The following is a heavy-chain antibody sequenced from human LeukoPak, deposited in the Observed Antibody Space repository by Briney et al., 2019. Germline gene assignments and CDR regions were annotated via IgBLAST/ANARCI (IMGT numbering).Heavy chain of an antibody. D-gene: IGHD3-3*01. Sequence: ASVKVSCKASGYTFTSYDINWVRQATGQGLEWMGWMNPNSGNTGYAQKFQGRVTITRNTSISTAYMELSRLRSDDTAVYYCARDCQNYDLSKAGDAFDIWGQGTMVTVSS. V-gene: IGHV1-8*03. CDR2: MNPNSGNT. CDR3: ARDCQNYDLSKAGDAFDI. CDR1: GYTFTSYD. J-gene: IGHJ3*02.